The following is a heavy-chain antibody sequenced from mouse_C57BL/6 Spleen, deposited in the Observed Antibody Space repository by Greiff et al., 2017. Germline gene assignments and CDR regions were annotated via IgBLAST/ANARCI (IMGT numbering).Heavy chain of an antibody. Sequence: QVQLQQSGAELMKPGASVKLSCKATGYTFTGYWIEWVKQRPGHGLEWIGEILPGSGSTNYNEKFKGKATFTADTSSNTAYMQLRSLTSEDSAIYYCARSIPYDGCSYAMDDWGQGTSVTVSS. D-gene: IGHD2-3*01. CDR3: ARSIPYDGCSYAMDD. V-gene: IGHV1-9*01. CDR1: GYTFTGYW. CDR2: ILPGSGST. J-gene: IGHJ4*01.